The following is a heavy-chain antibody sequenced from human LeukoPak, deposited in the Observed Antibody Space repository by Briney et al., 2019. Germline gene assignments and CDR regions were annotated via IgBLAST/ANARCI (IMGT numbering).Heavy chain of an antibody. V-gene: IGHV3-74*01. Sequence: GGSLRLSCAASGFTFSNYYIHWVRQAPGKGRVWVSRINGVGSDRIYAASVKGRFTISRDNAKNTVYLQMNSLRAEDTAMYYCVRDWDHYDFDSWGQGTLVTVSS. D-gene: IGHD3-3*01. CDR1: GFTFSNYY. J-gene: IGHJ5*01. CDR3: VRDWDHYDFDS. CDR2: INGVGSDR.